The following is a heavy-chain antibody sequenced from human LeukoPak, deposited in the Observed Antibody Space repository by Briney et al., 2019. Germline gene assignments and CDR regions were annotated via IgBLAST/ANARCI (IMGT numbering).Heavy chain of an antibody. CDR3: ARDTPHRELWFGDSLYGMDV. Sequence: PGGSLRLSCAASGFTFSSYSMNWVRQAPGKGLEWVSTIGSSSSYIYYTDSVKGRFTISRDNAKNSLYLQMNSLRAEDTAVYYCARDTPHRELWFGDSLYGMDVWGQGTTVTVSS. CDR1: GFTFSSYS. D-gene: IGHD3-10*01. CDR2: IGSSSSYI. J-gene: IGHJ6*02. V-gene: IGHV3-21*01.